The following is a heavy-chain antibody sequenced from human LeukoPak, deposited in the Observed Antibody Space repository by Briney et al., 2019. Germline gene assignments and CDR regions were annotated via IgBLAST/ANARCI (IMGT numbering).Heavy chain of an antibody. J-gene: IGHJ4*02. CDR3: TRGQRGDY. V-gene: IGHV3-11*05. Sequence: GGSLRLSCATSGFTFSDYYMSGIRQAPGKGLEWVSYISTTSSFTNYADSVKGRFTISRDNAKNSLFLQMNSLRAEDTAVYYCTRGQRGDYWGQGTLVTVSS. CDR1: GFTFSDYY. D-gene: IGHD6-25*01. CDR2: ISTTSSFT.